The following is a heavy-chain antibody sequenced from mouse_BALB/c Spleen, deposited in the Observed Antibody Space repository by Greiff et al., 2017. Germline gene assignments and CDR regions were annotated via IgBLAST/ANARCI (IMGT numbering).Heavy chain of an antibody. Sequence: VQLQQPGAELVRPGASVKLSCKASGYSFTSYWMNWVKQRPGQGLEWIGMIHPSDSETRLNQKFKDKATLTVDKSSSTAYMQLSSPTSEDSAVYYGARGWSGYDRGGAWLAYGGQGTLVTVSA. J-gene: IGHJ3*01. CDR3: ARGWSGYDRGGAWLAY. V-gene: IGHV1-61*01. CDR1: GYSFTSYW. D-gene: IGHD2-2*01. CDR2: IHPSDSET.